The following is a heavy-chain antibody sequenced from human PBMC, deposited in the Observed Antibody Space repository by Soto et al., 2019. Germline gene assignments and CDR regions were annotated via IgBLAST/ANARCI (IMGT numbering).Heavy chain of an antibody. CDR1: GYTFTSYD. V-gene: IGHV1-8*01. CDR3: ARGRGASYCGGDCEGSYYYGMDV. Sequence: ASVKVSCKASGYTFTSYDINWVRQATGQGLEWMGWMNPNSGNTGYAQKFQGRVTMTRNTSISTAYMELSSLRSEDTAVYYCARGRGASYCGGDCEGSYYYGMDVWGQGTTVTVSS. J-gene: IGHJ6*02. D-gene: IGHD2-21*02. CDR2: MNPNSGNT.